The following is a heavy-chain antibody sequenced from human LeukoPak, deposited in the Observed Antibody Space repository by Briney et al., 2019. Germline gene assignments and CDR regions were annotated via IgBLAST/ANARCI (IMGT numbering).Heavy chain of an antibody. CDR2: IYYSGST. D-gene: IGHD2-15*01. J-gene: IGHJ6*02. Sequence: SETLSLTCTVSGDSISSYYWSWIRQPPGKGLEWIGYIYYSGSTNYNPSLKSRVTISVDTSKNQFSLKLSSVTAADTAVYYCARDQARYCSGGSCKLYYYYGMDVWGQGTTVTVSS. V-gene: IGHV4-59*01. CDR1: GDSISSYY. CDR3: ARDQARYCSGGSCKLYYYYGMDV.